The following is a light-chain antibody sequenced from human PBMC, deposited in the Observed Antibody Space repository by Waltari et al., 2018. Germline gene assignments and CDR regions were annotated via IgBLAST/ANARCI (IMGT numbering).Light chain of an antibody. CDR2: WAS. J-gene: IGKJ4*01. V-gene: IGKV4-1*01. Sequence: DIVMTQSPDSLAVSLGERATIHCKSSLSVLHSPNNKNYIAWYQQKPGQPPKLLIYWASTRQSGVPDRFSGSGSGTDFTLTISSLQAADVAVYYCQQYLYDPLTFGGGTKVEIK. CDR3: QQYLYDPLT. CDR1: LSVLHSPNNKNY.